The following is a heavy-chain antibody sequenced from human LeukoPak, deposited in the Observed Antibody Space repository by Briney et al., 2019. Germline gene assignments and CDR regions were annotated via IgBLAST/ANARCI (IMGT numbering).Heavy chain of an antibody. CDR3: TRLPAGHTVEY. J-gene: IGHJ4*02. V-gene: IGHV3-73*01. Sequence: PGGSLRLSCAASGFTFSGSAMHWVRQASGKGLEWVGRIRGKANSYATAYAASVKGRFTISRDDSKNTAYLQMNSLKTEDTAVYYCTRLPAGHTVEYWGQGTLVTVSS. CDR1: GFTFSGSA. D-gene: IGHD4-11*01. CDR2: IRGKANSYAT.